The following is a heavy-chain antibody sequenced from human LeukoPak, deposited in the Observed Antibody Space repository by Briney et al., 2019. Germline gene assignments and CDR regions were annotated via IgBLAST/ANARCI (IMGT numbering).Heavy chain of an antibody. CDR1: GFTFSIYA. V-gene: IGHV3-30-3*01. D-gene: IGHD3-10*01. J-gene: IGHJ3*02. CDR3: VRDQRWFGELCDI. CDR2: LSYDGSNK. Sequence: GGSLRLSCAASGFTFSIYAMHWVRQAPGKGLEWVAVLSYDGSNKYYADSVKGRFTISRDNSKNTLYLQMNSLRAEDTAVYYCVRDQRWFGELCDIWGQGTMVTVSS.